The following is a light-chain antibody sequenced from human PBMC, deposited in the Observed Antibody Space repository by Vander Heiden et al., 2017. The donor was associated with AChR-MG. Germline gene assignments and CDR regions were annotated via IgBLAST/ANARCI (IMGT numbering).Light chain of an antibody. Sequence: DIQMTQSPSSLSASVGDRVTITCRASQSISSYLNWYQQKPGKAPKLLIYAASSLQSGVPSRFSGSGSGTDFTLTISRLQPEDFATYYCQQCYSTPVTFGGRTKVEIK. CDR1: QSISSY. J-gene: IGKJ4*01. CDR3: QQCYSTPVT. V-gene: IGKV1-39*01. CDR2: AAS.